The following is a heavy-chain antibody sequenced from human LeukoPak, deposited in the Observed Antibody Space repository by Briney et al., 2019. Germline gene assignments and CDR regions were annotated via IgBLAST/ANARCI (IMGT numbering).Heavy chain of an antibody. D-gene: IGHD6-6*01. CDR2: IKQDGSEK. V-gene: IGHV3-7*01. J-gene: IGHJ4*02. Sequence: GGSLRLSCAASGFTFSSYWMSWVRQAPGKGLEWVANIKQDGSEKYYVDSVKGRFTISRDNAKNSLYLQMNSLRAEDTAVYYCARDGRVCQLVGRDYWGQGTLVTVSS. CDR3: ARDGRVCQLVGRDY. CDR1: GFTFSSYW.